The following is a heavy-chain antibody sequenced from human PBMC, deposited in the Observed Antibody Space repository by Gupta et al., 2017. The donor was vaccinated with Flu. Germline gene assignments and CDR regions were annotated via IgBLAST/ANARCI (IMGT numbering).Heavy chain of an antibody. CDR2: IRWDGGST. V-gene: IGHV3-43*01. CDR1: T. CDR3: AKARGYSYGYIDY. D-gene: IGHD5-18*01. J-gene: IGHJ4*02. Sequence: TMHWVRQAPGKGLEWVSLIRWDGGSTYYADSVKGRFTISRDNSKNSLYLQMNSLRTEDTALYYCAKARGYSYGYIDYWGQGTLVTVSS.